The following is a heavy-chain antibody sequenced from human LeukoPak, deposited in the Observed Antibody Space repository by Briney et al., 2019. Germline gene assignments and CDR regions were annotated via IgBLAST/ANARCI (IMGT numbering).Heavy chain of an antibody. J-gene: IGHJ4*02. D-gene: IGHD6-19*01. V-gene: IGHV1-46*04. CDR2: INPSGSGT. CDR1: GYTFTSYY. CDR3: ARDSASRGFYSSGWYD. Sequence: ASVKVSCKASGYTFTSYYMHWVRQAPGQGLEWMGIINPSGSGTSYAQKLQGRVTMTRDTSTSTVYMELSSLRSEDTAVHYCARDSASRGFYSSGWYDWGQGTLVTVSS.